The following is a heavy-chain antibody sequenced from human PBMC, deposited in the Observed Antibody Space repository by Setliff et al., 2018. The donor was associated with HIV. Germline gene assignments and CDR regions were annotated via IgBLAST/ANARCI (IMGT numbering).Heavy chain of an antibody. CDR3: ARDTGGRITMVRGVMGALDY. CDR1: GYTFTRYD. V-gene: IGHV1-8*01. J-gene: IGHJ4*02. D-gene: IGHD3-10*01. Sequence: ASVKVSCKASGYTFTRYDINWVRQATGQGPEWMGWMNPNSANTGYAQKFQGRVTMTRDTSTSTVYMELSSLRSEDTAVYYCARDTGGRITMVRGVMGALDYWGQGMLVTVSS. CDR2: MNPNSANT.